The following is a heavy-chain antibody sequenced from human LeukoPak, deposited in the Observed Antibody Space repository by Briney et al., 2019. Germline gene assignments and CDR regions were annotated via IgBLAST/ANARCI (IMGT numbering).Heavy chain of an antibody. CDR1: GFTFSSYS. D-gene: IGHD4-17*01. CDR3: AKVGGSGDFPFFVLDY. CDR2: ISSSSSTI. V-gene: IGHV3-48*04. J-gene: IGHJ4*02. Sequence: GGSQRLSCAASGFTFSSYSMNWVRQAPGKGLEWVSHISSSSSTIYYADSVKGRFTISRDNAKNSLYLQMNNLRAEDTAFYYCAKVGGSGDFPFFVLDYWGQGTLVPVSS.